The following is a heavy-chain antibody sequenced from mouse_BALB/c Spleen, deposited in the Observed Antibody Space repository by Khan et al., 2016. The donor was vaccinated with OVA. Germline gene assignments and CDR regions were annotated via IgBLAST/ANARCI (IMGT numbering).Heavy chain of an antibody. V-gene: IGHV1-7*01. J-gene: IGHJ2*01. CDR3: ARDRIDY. CDR2: INPTSGYT. CDR1: GYTFSSYW. Sequence: QVQLMQSGAEQAKPGASVKMSCKTSGYTFSSYWMHWVKQRPGQGLEWIGYINPTSGYTEYNEKFKDKATLSADKSSSTAYMQLTSLTSEDSAVYNCARDRIDYWGQGTTLTVSS.